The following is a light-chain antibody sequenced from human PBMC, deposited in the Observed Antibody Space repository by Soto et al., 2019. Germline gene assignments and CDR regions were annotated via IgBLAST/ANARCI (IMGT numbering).Light chain of an antibody. Sequence: SSELTQPPSVSVAPGKTATITCGGNNIGSKSAHWYQQKPGQAPVLVIYYDSDRPSGIPERFSGSNSGNTATLTISRVEAGDEADYYCHVWDSSSDHYVFGTGTKLTVL. V-gene: IGLV3-21*04. CDR3: HVWDSSSDHYV. J-gene: IGLJ1*01. CDR1: NIGSKS. CDR2: YDS.